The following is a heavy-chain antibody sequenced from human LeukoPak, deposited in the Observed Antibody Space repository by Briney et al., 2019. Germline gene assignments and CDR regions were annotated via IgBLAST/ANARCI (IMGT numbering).Heavy chain of an antibody. CDR2: FYSDGRT. J-gene: IGHJ4*02. Sequence: PGGSLRLSCAASGFTVSTNYVTWVRQAPGKGLEWVSVFYSDGRTFYIDSVKGRFTISRDNSKNTVFLQMNSLRPEDTAVYYCARVAYCGGDCYSGPLAYWGQGTLVTVSS. D-gene: IGHD2-21*02. CDR3: ARVAYCGGDCYSGPLAY. V-gene: IGHV3-53*01. CDR1: GFTVSTNY.